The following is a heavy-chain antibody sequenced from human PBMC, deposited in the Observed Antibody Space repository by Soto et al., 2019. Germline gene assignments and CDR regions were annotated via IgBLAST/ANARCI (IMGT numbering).Heavy chain of an antibody. J-gene: IGHJ6*02. CDR3: ITSYVYSYYFSSGMYV. V-gene: IGHV5-51*01. D-gene: IGHD3-10*01. CDR2: INPGNSDT. Sequence: PGESLKISCEGSGFIFSRYKIGWVRQMPGKGLEWMGIINPGNSDTTYSPSFQGQVTISADNSINTAYLQWSSLRASDTAMYYCITSYVYSYYFSSGMYVWGQGTTLTVS. CDR1: GFIFSRYK.